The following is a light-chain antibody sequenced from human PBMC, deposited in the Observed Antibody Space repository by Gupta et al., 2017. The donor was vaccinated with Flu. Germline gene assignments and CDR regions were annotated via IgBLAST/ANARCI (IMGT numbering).Light chain of an antibody. J-gene: IGKJ4*01. Sequence: PATLSLSPGERATPSCRASQSVSSYLAWYQQKPGQAPRLLIYDASNRATGIPARFSGSGSGTDFTLTISSLEPEDFAVYYCQQRSNWPFTFGGGTKVEMK. CDR2: DAS. CDR1: QSVSSY. V-gene: IGKV3-11*01. CDR3: QQRSNWPFT.